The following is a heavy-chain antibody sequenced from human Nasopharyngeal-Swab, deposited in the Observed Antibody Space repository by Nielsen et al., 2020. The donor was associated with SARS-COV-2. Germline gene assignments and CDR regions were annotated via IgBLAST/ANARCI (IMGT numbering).Heavy chain of an antibody. CDR3: ARDRPWNYLDP. D-gene: IGHD1-7*01. CDR2: ISEDGTEK. Sequence: GESLKISCTTSGFTFGDYAMSWFRQAPGKGLEWLAVISEDGTEKYFAESVKGRITIPRDNSNNTLYLHMNGLRHEDTAVYFCARDRPWNYLDPWGQGTLVTVSS. V-gene: IGHV3-30-3*01. J-gene: IGHJ5*02. CDR1: GFTFGDYA.